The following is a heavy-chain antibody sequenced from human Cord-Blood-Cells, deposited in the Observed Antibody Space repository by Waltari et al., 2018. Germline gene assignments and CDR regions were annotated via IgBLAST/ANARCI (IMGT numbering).Heavy chain of an antibody. V-gene: IGHV4-39*01. Sequence: QLQLQESGPGLVKPSETLSLTCTVSGGSISSSSYYWGWIRQPPGKGLEWIGSINYSGSTYDNPSLKSRVTISVDTSKNQFSLKLSSVTAADTAVYYCARISGSGWYFDYWGQGTLVTVSS. CDR1: GGSISSSSYY. J-gene: IGHJ4*02. D-gene: IGHD6-19*01. CDR2: INYSGST. CDR3: ARISGSGWYFDY.